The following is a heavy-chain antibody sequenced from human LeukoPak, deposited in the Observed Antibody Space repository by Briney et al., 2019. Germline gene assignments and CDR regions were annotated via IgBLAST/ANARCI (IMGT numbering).Heavy chain of an antibody. Sequence: SETLSLTCAVSGGSISSGGSSWSWIRQPPGKGLEWIGYIYHNGNTYYNPSLKSRVTISVDRSKNQFSLKLSSMTAADTAVYYCARRVGTTVTTYFDFWGQGTLVTVSS. V-gene: IGHV4-30-2*01. CDR1: GGSISSGGSS. D-gene: IGHD4-17*01. CDR2: IYHNGNT. CDR3: ARRVGTTVTTYFDF. J-gene: IGHJ4*02.